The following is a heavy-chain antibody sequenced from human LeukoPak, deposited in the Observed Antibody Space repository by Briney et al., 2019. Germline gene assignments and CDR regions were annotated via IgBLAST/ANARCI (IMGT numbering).Heavy chain of an antibody. Sequence: SETLSLTCTVSGGSISIDYWSWVRQPPGKGLEWIGYIYYSGSTNYNPSLKSRVTISVDTSKNQFSLKLSSVTAADTAVYYCAATLYDFWSAHYFDYWGQGTLVTVSS. D-gene: IGHD3-3*01. CDR3: AATLYDFWSAHYFDY. CDR1: GGSISIDY. V-gene: IGHV4-59*01. CDR2: IYYSGST. J-gene: IGHJ4*02.